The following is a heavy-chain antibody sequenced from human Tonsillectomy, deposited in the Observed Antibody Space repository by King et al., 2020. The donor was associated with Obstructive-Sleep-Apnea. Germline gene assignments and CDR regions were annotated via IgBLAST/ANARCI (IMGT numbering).Heavy chain of an antibody. CDR2: VSWNSGGK. J-gene: IGHJ4*02. V-gene: IGHV3-9*01. CDR1: GFTFDDYA. CDR3: VRVSGSGRRGYCFDY. D-gene: IGHD3-10*01. Sequence: DVQLVESGGGLVQPGRSLRLSCAASGFTFDDYAMHWVRQAPGKGLEWVSGVSWNSGGKDYADSVKGRFTVSRDNAKNSLYLQMNSLRPEDTALYYCVRVSGSGRRGYCFDYWGQGTLVTVSS.